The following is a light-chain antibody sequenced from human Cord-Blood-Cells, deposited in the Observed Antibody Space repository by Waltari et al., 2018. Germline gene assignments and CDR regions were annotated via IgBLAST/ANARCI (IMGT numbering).Light chain of an antibody. CDR2: GAS. V-gene: IGKV3-20*01. CDR3: QQYGSSPRT. J-gene: IGKJ1*01. Sequence: IGFTQSRGTLSLSPGERATLSCSASQSVSSSYLARYQQKPGQAPRLLIYGASSRATGIPDRFSGSGAGTDFTRTISRLEPEDFAVYYCQQYGSSPRTVGQGTKVEIK. CDR1: QSVSSSY.